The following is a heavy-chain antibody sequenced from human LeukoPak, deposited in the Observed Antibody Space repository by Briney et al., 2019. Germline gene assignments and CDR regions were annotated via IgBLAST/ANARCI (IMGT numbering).Heavy chain of an antibody. D-gene: IGHD4/OR15-4a*01. Sequence: GGSLRLSCAASGFTFNNYAMNWVRQAPGKGLEWVSPISGGGEATYYADSAKGRFTISRDNSQNTLYLQMNSLRAEDTAVYYCASDFPDYVGYFFFDYWGQGTLVTVSS. CDR1: GFTFNNYA. CDR3: ASDFPDYVGYFFFDY. CDR2: ISGGGEAT. J-gene: IGHJ4*02. V-gene: IGHV3-23*01.